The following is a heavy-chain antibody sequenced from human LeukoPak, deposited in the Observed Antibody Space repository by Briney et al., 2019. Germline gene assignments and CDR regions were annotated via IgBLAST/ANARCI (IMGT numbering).Heavy chain of an antibody. CDR3: ARGGTRYCSGGSCLTAGWFDP. CDR2: IYHSGST. CDR1: GGSISSGGYS. V-gene: IGHV4-30-2*01. J-gene: IGHJ5*02. D-gene: IGHD2-15*01. Sequence: PSQTLSLTCAVSGGSISSGGYSWSWIRQPPGKGLEWIGYIYHSGSTYYNPSLKSRVTISVDRSKNQFSLKLSSVTAADTAVYYCARGGTRYCSGGSCLTAGWFDPWGQGTLVTVSS.